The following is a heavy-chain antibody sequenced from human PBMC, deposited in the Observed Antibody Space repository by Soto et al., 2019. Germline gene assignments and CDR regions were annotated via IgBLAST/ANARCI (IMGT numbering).Heavy chain of an antibody. Sequence: QVQLVQSGAEVKKPGSSVKVSCKASGGTFSSYAISWVRQAPGQGLEWMGGIIPIFGTANYAQKFQGRVTIPAEESAGGAEVGLSRRRFEGTAVYYWAGGANNGGYYYYGMDVWGQGTTVTVSS. CDR2: IIPIFGTA. J-gene: IGHJ6*02. D-gene: IGHD1-1*01. CDR3: AGGANNGGYYYYGMDV. CDR1: GGTFSSYA. V-gene: IGHV1-69*01.